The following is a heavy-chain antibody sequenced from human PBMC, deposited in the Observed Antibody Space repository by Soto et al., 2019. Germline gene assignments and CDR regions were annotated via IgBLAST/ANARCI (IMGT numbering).Heavy chain of an antibody. CDR3: AKDRDKVRGRYYFDY. CDR2: ISYDGSNK. D-gene: IGHD3-10*01. J-gene: IGHJ4*02. CDR1: GFTFSSYG. Sequence: PGGSLRLSCAASGFTFSSYGMHWVRQAPGKGLEWVAVISYDGSNKYYADSVKGRFTISRDNSKNTLYLQMNSLRAEDTAVYYCAKDRDKVRGRYYFDYWGQGTLVTVSS. V-gene: IGHV3-30*18.